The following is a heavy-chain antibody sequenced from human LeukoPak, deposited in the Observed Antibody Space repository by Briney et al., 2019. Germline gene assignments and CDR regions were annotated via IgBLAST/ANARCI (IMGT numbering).Heavy chain of an antibody. CDR2: ISGSGGST. D-gene: IGHD4-17*01. J-gene: IGHJ4*02. CDR3: AKRLVETTVTRLFDY. Sequence: GGSLRLSCAASGFTFSSYGMSWVRQAPGKGLEWVSAISGSGGSTYYADSVKGRFTISRDNSKNTLYLQMNSLRAEDTAVYYCAKRLVETTVTRLFDYWGQGTLVTVSS. V-gene: IGHV3-23*01. CDR1: GFTFSSYG.